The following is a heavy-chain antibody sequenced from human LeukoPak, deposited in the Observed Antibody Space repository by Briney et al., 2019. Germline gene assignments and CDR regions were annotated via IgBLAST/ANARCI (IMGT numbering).Heavy chain of an antibody. D-gene: IGHD3-22*01. J-gene: IGHJ4*02. Sequence: ASVKVSCKASGYTFTSYYMHWVRQAPGQGLEWMGIINPSGGSTSYAQKFQGRVTMTRDTSTSTVYMELSSLISEDTAVYYCARQKYYYDSSGYPDYWGQGTLVTVSS. CDR2: INPSGGST. V-gene: IGHV1-46*01. CDR3: ARQKYYYDSSGYPDY. CDR1: GYTFTSYY.